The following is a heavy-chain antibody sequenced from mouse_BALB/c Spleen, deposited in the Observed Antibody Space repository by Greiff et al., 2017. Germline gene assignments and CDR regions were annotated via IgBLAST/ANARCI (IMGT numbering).Heavy chain of an antibody. V-gene: IGHV5-6*01. Sequence: EVQGVESGGDLVKPGGSLKLSCAASGFTFSSYGMSWVRQTPDKRLEWVATISSGGSYTYYPDSVKGRFTISRDNAKNTLYLQMSSLKSEDTAMYYCARRFGYDEYYFDYWGQGTTLTVSS. CDR3: ARRFGYDEYYFDY. J-gene: IGHJ2*01. CDR2: ISSGGSYT. CDR1: GFTFSSYG. D-gene: IGHD2-2*01.